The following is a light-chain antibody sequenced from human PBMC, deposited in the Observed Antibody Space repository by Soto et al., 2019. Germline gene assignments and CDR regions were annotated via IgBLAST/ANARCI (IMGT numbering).Light chain of an antibody. CDR2: DDV. J-gene: IGLJ3*02. V-gene: IGLV1-44*01. CDR3: VAWDDSLNGPNWV. Sequence: QSVLTQPPSASGTPGQRVTISCSGSSSNIGGNTVAWYQQLPGTAPKLLIYDDVQRPSGVPDRFSGSKSGTSASLAISGLQSEDEADYFCVAWDDSLNGPNWVFGGGTKLTVL. CDR1: SSNIGGNT.